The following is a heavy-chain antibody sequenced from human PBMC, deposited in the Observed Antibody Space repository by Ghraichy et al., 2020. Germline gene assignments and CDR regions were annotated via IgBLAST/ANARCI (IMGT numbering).Heavy chain of an antibody. CDR2: IYYTGIS. J-gene: IGHJ5*02. V-gene: IGHV4-31*03. D-gene: IGHD1-14*01. CDR3: ARGFNPFDP. Sequence: SQTLSLTCTVSGGSIISGAYYWSWIRQHPGKGLEWIGYIYYTGISSSNPSLGSRVTLSVDTSKNQLSLRLNSVTAAETAIYYCARGFNPFDPWGQGTLVTVSS. CDR1: GGSIISGAYY.